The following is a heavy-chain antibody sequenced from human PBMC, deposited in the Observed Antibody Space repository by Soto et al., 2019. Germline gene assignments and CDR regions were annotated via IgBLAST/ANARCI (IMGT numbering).Heavy chain of an antibody. Sequence: QVQLQQWGAGLLKPSETLSLTCAVHGGSFSGFYWTWIRQPPGKGLEWIGEINHSGSSNYNPPLKSRVTMSLDTYMNQFSLSLNSVTAADTAVYYCARMAGPWYFDLWGRGTLVTVSS. CDR3: ARMAGPWYFDL. CDR2: INHSGSS. V-gene: IGHV4-34*01. CDR1: GGSFSGFY. J-gene: IGHJ2*01.